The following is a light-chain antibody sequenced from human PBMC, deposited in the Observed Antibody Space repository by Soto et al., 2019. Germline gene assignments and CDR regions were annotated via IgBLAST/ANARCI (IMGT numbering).Light chain of an antibody. CDR3: GSWDGSLNTYV. CDR2: ASD. J-gene: IGLJ1*01. Sequence: QSVLTQPPSVSAAPGQKVTISCFGTSSNIGNYYVSWYQQLPGVAPKLLIFASDKRPSGIPDRFSGSQSGASGTLDITGLQTGDEADYYCGSWDGSLNTYVFGTGTKVTVL. V-gene: IGLV1-51*01. CDR1: SSNIGNYY.